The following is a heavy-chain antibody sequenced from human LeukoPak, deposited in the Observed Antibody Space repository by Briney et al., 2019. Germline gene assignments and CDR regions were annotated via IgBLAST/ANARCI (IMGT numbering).Heavy chain of an antibody. V-gene: IGHV1-46*01. CDR3: ARDYVWGSYRYTAFDY. CDR2: INPSGGST. J-gene: IGHJ4*02. Sequence: ASVKVSCKASGYTFTSYYMHWVRQAPGQGLEWMGIINPSGGSTSYAQKFQGRVTMTRDTSTSTVYMELSSLRSEDTAVYYCARDYVWGSYRYTAFDYWGQGTLVTVSS. CDR1: GYTFTSYY. D-gene: IGHD3-16*02.